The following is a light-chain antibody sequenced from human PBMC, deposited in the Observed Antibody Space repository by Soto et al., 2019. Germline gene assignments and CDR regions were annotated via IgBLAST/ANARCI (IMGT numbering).Light chain of an antibody. CDR2: GAS. J-gene: IGKJ4*01. CDR1: QSVSTN. V-gene: IGKV3-15*01. CDR3: QQYNNRPPLT. Sequence: EIVMTQSPATLSVSPGERATLSCRASQSVSTNLAWYQQKPGQAPRLLIYGASTRATGVPARFSGSGSGTEFTLTISRLQSPAFAVYYCQQYNNRPPLTFGGGTTVDTK.